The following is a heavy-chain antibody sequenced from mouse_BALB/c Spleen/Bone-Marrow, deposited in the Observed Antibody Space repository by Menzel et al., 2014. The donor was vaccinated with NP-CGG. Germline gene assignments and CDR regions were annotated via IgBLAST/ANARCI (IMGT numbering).Heavy chain of an antibody. CDR2: ISSGSSTI. CDR3: ARSGYYGSSPYYAMDY. Sequence: EVQRVESGGGLVQPGGSRKLSCAASGFTFXSFGMHWVRQAPEKGLEWVAYISSGSSTIYYADTVKGRFTISRDNPKNTLFLQMTSLRSEDTAMYYCARSGYYGSSPYYAMDYWGQGTSVTVSS. J-gene: IGHJ4*01. V-gene: IGHV5-17*02. D-gene: IGHD1-1*01. CDR1: GFTFXSFG.